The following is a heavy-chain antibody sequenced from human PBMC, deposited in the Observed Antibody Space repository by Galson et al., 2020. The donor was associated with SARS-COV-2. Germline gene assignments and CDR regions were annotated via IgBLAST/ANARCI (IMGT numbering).Heavy chain of an antibody. D-gene: IGHD3-10*01. CDR3: AGLFGELSNFDY. J-gene: IGHJ4*02. CDR2: IYYSGRT. V-gene: IGHV4-39*01. CDR1: GGSIISSSHF. Sequence: SETLSLTCTVSGGSIISSSHFWGWIRQTPGKGLEWLGTIYYSGRTYYNPSLKSRVAISVDTSKNQFSLRLSSVTAADTAVYYCAGLFGELSNFDYWGQGTLVTVSS.